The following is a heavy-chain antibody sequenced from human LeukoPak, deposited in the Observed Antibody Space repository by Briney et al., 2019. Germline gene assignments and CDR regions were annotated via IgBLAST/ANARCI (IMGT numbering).Heavy chain of an antibody. Sequence: SETLSLTCTVSGGSISSYYWSWIRQPPGKGLGWIGYIYYSGSTNYNPSLKSRVTISVDTSKNQFSLKLSSVTAADTAVYYCARQYSSSWLVAFDIWGQGTMVTVSS. CDR3: ARQYSSSWLVAFDI. V-gene: IGHV4-59*01. J-gene: IGHJ3*02. CDR1: GGSISSYY. CDR2: IYYSGST. D-gene: IGHD6-13*01.